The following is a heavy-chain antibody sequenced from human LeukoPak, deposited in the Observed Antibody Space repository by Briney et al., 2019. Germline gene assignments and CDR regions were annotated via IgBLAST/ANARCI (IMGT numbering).Heavy chain of an antibody. CDR1: GFTFSSYA. V-gene: IGHV3-23*01. D-gene: IGHD3-16*02. CDR3: AKDKDVWGSYRSPDY. J-gene: IGHJ4*02. Sequence: GGSLRLSCAASGFTFSSYAMSWVRQAPGKGLEWVSAINGSGGSTYYADSVKGRFTISRDNSMNTLYLQMNSLRAEDTAVYYCAKDKDVWGSYRSPDYWGQGTLVTVSS. CDR2: INGSGGST.